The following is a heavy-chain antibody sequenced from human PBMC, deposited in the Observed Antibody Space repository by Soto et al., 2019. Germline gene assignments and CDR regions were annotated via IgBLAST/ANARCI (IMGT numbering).Heavy chain of an antibody. D-gene: IGHD2-2*01. J-gene: IGHJ5*02. CDR3: ARVRCSSTSCYNWFDP. CDR1: GGTFSSYT. Sequence: QVQLVQSGAEVKKPGSSVKVSCKASGGTFSSYTISWVRQAPGQGLEWMGRIIPILGIANYAQKFQGRVTITADKSTSTAYMELSSLRSEDTAVYYCARVRCSSTSCYNWFDPWGQGTLVTVSS. CDR2: IIPILGIA. V-gene: IGHV1-69*02.